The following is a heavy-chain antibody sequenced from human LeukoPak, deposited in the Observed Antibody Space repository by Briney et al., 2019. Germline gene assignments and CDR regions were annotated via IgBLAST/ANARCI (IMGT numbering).Heavy chain of an antibody. V-gene: IGHV3-49*03. Sequence: PGGSLRLSCTAPGFTLGDYAMSWFRQAPGKGLEWVGFIRSKAYGGTTEYAASVKGRFTISRDDSKSIAYLQMNSLKTEDTAVYYCTRYCSGGSCYPGSNGVWHFDYWGQGTLVTVSS. J-gene: IGHJ4*02. CDR2: IRSKAYGGTT. D-gene: IGHD2-15*01. CDR3: TRYCSGGSCYPGSNGVWHFDY. CDR1: GFTLGDYA.